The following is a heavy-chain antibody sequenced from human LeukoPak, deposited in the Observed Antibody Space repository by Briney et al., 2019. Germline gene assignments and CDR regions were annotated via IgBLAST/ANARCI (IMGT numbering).Heavy chain of an antibody. Sequence: PGESLKTSCKGSGYTFTSYWIAWVRQMPGKGLEWMGIIYPGDYDTRYSPSFQGQVTISADKSISTAYLQWSSLKASDSAMYYCARSLKNCGGDCSLGYWGQGTLVTVSS. CDR3: ARSLKNCGGDCSLGY. CDR2: IYPGDYDT. V-gene: IGHV5-51*01. J-gene: IGHJ4*02. D-gene: IGHD2-21*02. CDR1: GYTFTSYW.